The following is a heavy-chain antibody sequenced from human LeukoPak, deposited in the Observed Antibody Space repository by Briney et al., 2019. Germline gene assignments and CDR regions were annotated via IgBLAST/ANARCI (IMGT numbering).Heavy chain of an antibody. J-gene: IGHJ4*02. CDR1: GFAFGSEA. CDR3: ARDNKGGFDY. D-gene: IGHD2/OR15-2a*01. Sequence: GGSLRLSCAVSGFAFGSEAMSWVRQSPARGLEWVASISPGGGTTYYADYVKGRFTISRDNSNNTLYVQMNSLRAEDTAVYYCARDNKGGFDYWGQGTLVTVSS. V-gene: IGHV3-23*01. CDR2: ISPGGGTT.